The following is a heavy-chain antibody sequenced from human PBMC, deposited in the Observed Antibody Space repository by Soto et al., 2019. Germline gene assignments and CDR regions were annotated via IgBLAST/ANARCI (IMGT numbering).Heavy chain of an antibody. V-gene: IGHV4-4*07. CDR3: ARGQRFSDWFDP. CDR1: GGAISGYY. CDR2: IYSSGST. D-gene: IGHD3-3*01. Sequence: SDTLSVTCTVTGGAISGYYWTWVRQSDGEGLEWIGRIYSSGSTNYNPSLKSRVTISLDTSMNYFSLGLSSVTAADTAVYYWARGQRFSDWFDPWGQGNLVTVYS. J-gene: IGHJ5*02.